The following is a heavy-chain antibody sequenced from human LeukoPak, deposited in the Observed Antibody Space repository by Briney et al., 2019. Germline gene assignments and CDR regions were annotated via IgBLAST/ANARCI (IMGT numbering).Heavy chain of an antibody. J-gene: IGHJ5*02. CDR3: ARGILSSGWELNWFGP. CDR1: GYTFSSYD. V-gene: IGHV1-8*01. CDR2: MNPNSGNT. D-gene: IGHD6-19*01. Sequence: PGTSVKVSCKASGYTFSSYDINWVRQATGQGLEWMGWMNPNSGNTGYAQRFQGRVTMTRNTSINTAHMELSSLRSEDTAVYYCARGILSSGWELNWFGPWGQGTLVTVSS.